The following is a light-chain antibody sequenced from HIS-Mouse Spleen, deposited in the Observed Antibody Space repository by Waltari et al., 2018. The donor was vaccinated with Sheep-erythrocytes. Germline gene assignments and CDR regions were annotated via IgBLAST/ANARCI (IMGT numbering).Light chain of an antibody. CDR1: QRVSSY. CDR2: DAS. Sequence: EIVLTQSPAPLSLSPGERATLSCRASQRVSSYLSWYQQKPGQAPRLLIHDASNRAPGIPARFSGSGSGTEFTLTISSLEPEDFSVYYCQQRSNWYTFGQGTKLEIK. J-gene: IGKJ2*01. V-gene: IGKV3-11*01. CDR3: QQRSNWYT.